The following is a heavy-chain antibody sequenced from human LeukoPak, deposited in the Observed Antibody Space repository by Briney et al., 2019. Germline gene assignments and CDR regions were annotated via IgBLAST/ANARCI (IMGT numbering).Heavy chain of an antibody. CDR3: AKDPQGRWLQPDY. V-gene: IGHV3-30*04. J-gene: IGHJ4*02. CDR1: GFTFSSYA. Sequence: GGSLRLSCAASGFTFSSYAMHWVRQAPGKGLEWVAVISYDGFNKHYADSVKGRFTISRDNSKNKLYLQMNSLRAEDTAVYYCAKDPQGRWLQPDYWGQGTLVTVSS. CDR2: ISYDGFNK. D-gene: IGHD5-24*01.